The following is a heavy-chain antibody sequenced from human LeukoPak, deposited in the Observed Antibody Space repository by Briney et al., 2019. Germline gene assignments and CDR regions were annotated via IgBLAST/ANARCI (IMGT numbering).Heavy chain of an antibody. CDR1: GGSISSYY. D-gene: IGHD3-9*01. CDR3: ARVSYDILTGYSTWFDP. V-gene: IGHV4-4*07. CDR2: IYTSGST. Sequence: SETLSLTCTVSGGSISSYYWSWIRQPAGKGLEWIGRIYTSGSTNYNPSLKSRVTMPVDTSKNQFSLKLSSVTAADTAVYYCARVSYDILTGYSTWFDPWGQGTLVTVSS. J-gene: IGHJ5*02.